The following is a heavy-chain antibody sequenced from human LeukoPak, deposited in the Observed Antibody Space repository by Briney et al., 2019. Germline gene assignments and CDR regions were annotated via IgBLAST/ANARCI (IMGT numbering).Heavy chain of an antibody. V-gene: IGHV3-48*03. D-gene: IGHD5-24*01. Sequence: PGGSLRLSCAASGFTFSSYEMNWVRQAPGKGLEWVSYISSSGSTIYYADPVKGRFTISRDNAKNSLYLQMNSLRAEDTAVYYCAAVIRWLGNDYWGQGTLVTVSS. CDR2: ISSSGSTI. CDR3: AAVIRWLGNDY. J-gene: IGHJ4*02. CDR1: GFTFSSYE.